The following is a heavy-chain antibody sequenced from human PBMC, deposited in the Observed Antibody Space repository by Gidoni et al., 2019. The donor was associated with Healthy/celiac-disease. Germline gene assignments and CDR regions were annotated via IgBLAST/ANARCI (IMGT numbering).Heavy chain of an antibody. D-gene: IGHD2-2*01. J-gene: IGHJ6*03. CDR1: GFTFSSYW. Sequence: EVQLVASGGGLVQPGGSLRLSCAASGFTFSSYWMSWVRQAPGKGLEWVANIKQDGSEKYYVDSVKGRFTISRDNAKNSLYLQMNSLRAEDTAVYYCAREDIVVVPAAISSYYYMDVWGKGTTVTVSS. CDR3: AREDIVVVPAAISSYYYMDV. V-gene: IGHV3-7*01. CDR2: IKQDGSEK.